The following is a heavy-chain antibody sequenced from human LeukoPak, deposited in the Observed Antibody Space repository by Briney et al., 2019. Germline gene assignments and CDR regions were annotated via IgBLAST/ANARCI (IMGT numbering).Heavy chain of an antibody. Sequence: GGSLRLSCAASGFTLSTYAMSWVRQAPGKGLEWVSGISGSGGSTYCADSVKGRFTISRDNSKNALYLQMNSLRAEDTAIYYCAKAIAAAAYFDYWGQGTLVTVSS. CDR1: GFTLSTYA. J-gene: IGHJ4*02. CDR2: ISGSGGST. CDR3: AKAIAAAAYFDY. D-gene: IGHD6-13*01. V-gene: IGHV3-23*01.